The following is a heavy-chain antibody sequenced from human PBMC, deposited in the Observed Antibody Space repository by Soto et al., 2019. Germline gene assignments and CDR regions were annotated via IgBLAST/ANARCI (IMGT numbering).Heavy chain of an antibody. D-gene: IGHD4-17*01. V-gene: IGHV1-2*04. CDR2: INPNSGGT. J-gene: IGHJ4*02. CDR3: ARENYGDLNYFDY. Sequence: GASVKVSCKASGYTFTGYYMHWVRQAPGQGLEWMGWINPNSGGTNYAQKFQGWVTMTRDTSISTAYMELRSLRSDDTAVYYCARENYGDLNYFDYWGQGTLVTVSS. CDR1: GYTFTGYY.